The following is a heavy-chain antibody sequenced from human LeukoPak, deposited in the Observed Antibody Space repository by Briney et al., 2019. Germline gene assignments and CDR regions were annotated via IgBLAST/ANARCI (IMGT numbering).Heavy chain of an antibody. CDR1: GGSITSNY. V-gene: IGHV4-4*08. CDR2: IHHGGTT. J-gene: IGHJ4*02. CDR3: ARDDPHDY. Sequence: PSETLSHTCTVSGGSITSNYWSWIRQPPGKGLEWIGYIHHGGTTNHDPSLRGRVTISLDTSKNQFSLKLNSVTAADTAVYYCARDDPHDYWGQGTLVTVSS.